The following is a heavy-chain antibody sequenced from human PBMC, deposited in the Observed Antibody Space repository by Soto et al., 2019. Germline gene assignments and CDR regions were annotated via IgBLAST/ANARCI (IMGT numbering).Heavy chain of an antibody. D-gene: IGHD3-3*01. V-gene: IGHV5-51*01. CDR1: GYSFTSYW. J-gene: IGHJ6*02. CDR3: ARHGRGHYDFWSGYYEKAYYYYGMDV. Sequence: PGESLKISCKGSGYSFTSYWIGWVRQMPGKGLEWMGIIYPGDSDTRYSPSFQGQVTISADKSISTAYLQWSSLKASDTAMYYCARHGRGHYDFWSGYYEKAYYYYGMDVWGQGTTVTVSS. CDR2: IYPGDSDT.